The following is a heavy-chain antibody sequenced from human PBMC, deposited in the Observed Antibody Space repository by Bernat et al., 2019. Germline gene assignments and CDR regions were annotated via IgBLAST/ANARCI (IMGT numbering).Heavy chain of an antibody. CDR2: IYYSGST. J-gene: IGHJ1*01. Sequence: QPQLQESGPGLVKPSETLSLTCTVSGASISSSGHYWGWVRQPPGKGLEWIGSIYYSGSTYYNPSLKSRVTISVDTSKNQFSLKLSSVTAADTAVYYCASTTTVTTAEYFQHWGQGTLVTVSS. CDR3: ASTTTVTTAEYFQH. CDR1: GASISSSGHY. V-gene: IGHV4-39*01. D-gene: IGHD4-17*01.